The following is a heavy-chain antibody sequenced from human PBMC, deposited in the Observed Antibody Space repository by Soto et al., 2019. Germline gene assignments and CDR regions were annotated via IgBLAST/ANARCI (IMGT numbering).Heavy chain of an antibody. Sequence: EVQLLESGGGLIQPGGSLRLSCAASGFTFSNYGMGWVRQAPGKRLEWVSGISGSGDNTFYAGSVKGRFTISRDNSKNTLYLEMNNLRAEDTAVYYCAKSRYISGSGAFDIWGQGTMVTVSS. CDR1: GFTFSNYG. CDR3: AKSRYISGSGAFDI. CDR2: ISGSGDNT. V-gene: IGHV3-23*01. J-gene: IGHJ3*02. D-gene: IGHD6-6*01.